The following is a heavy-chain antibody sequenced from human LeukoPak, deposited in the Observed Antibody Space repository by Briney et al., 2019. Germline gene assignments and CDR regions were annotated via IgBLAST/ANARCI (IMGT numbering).Heavy chain of an antibody. Sequence: SETLSLTCTVSGGSISSYYWSWIRQPPGKGLEWIGYIYYSGSTNYNPSLKSRVTISVDTSKNQFSLKLSSVTAADTAVYYCAGSSSWYVPSYFDYWGQGTLVTVSS. V-gene: IGHV4-59*08. CDR2: IYYSGST. CDR1: GGSISSYY. J-gene: IGHJ4*02. CDR3: AGSSSWYVPSYFDY. D-gene: IGHD6-13*01.